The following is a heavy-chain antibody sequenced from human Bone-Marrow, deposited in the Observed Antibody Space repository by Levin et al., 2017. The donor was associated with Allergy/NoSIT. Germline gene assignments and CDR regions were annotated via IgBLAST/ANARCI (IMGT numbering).Heavy chain of an antibody. Sequence: SETLSLTCTVSGGSISSSTYYWGWIRQPPGKGLEWIGTISSSGNVYYSPSLKSRLTISVDTSENHFSLELSSVTAADTAVYYCARLPTSTSRFDFWGQGFLVTVSS. D-gene: IGHD2/OR15-2a*01. J-gene: IGHJ4*02. CDR2: ISSSGNV. CDR3: ARLPTSTSRFDF. V-gene: IGHV4-39*02. CDR1: GGSISSSTYY.